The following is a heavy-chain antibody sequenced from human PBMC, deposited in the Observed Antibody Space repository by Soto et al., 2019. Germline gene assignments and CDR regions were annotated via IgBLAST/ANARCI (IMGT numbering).Heavy chain of an antibody. D-gene: IGHD3-10*01. J-gene: IGHJ4*02. Sequence: GGSLRLSCAASGFTFNTFSMHWVRQAPGKGLEWVAIISYDGRDPYYADSVKGRLTISRDNSKNTLKVKVNSLRPEDTAMYYCARGYPYYYGSANMFYLDYWGQGT. CDR1: GFTFNTFS. CDR3: ARGYPYYYGSANMFYLDY. CDR2: ISYDGRDP. V-gene: IGHV3-30-3*01.